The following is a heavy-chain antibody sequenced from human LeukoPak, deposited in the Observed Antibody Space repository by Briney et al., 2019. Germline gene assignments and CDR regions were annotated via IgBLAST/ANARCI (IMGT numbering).Heavy chain of an antibody. V-gene: IGHV4-39*01. CDR1: GGSISSSSYY. CDR2: IRYTHTGST. J-gene: IGHJ3*02. CDR3: SRRPITMSAFDI. Sequence: MTSETLSLTCTVSGGSISSSSYYWGWVRQPPGKGLEWIGSIRYTHTGSTYYNPSLKSRVTISGDTSKNQFSLKLTSVTATDTAVYYCSRRPITMSAFDIWGQGTMVAVPS. D-gene: IGHD3-22*01.